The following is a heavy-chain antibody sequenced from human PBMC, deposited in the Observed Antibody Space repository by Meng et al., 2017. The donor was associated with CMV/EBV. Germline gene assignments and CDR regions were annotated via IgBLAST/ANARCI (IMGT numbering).Heavy chain of an antibody. Sequence: SDTLSLTCAVYGGSFSGYSWSWIRQPPGKGLEWIGEINHSGSTNYNPSLKSRVTISVDTSKNQFSLKLSSVTAADTAVYYCAREEGEHFDWLFGYYFDYWGQGTLVTVSS. J-gene: IGHJ4*02. CDR2: INHSGST. CDR1: GGSFSGYS. CDR3: AREEGEHFDWLFGYYFDY. D-gene: IGHD3-9*01. V-gene: IGHV4-34*01.